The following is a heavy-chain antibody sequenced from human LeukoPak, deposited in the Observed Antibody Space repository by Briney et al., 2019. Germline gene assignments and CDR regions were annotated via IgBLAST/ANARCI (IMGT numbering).Heavy chain of an antibody. V-gene: IGHV4-39*07. CDR2: IYYSGST. J-gene: IGHJ4*02. CDR3: ARGRLDVYYDSSGYYFDY. D-gene: IGHD3-22*01. Sequence: AWVRQPPGKGLEWIGTIYYSGSTFYNPSLKSRVTMSVDTSKNQFSLKLSSVTAADTAVYYCARGRLDVYYDSSGYYFDYWGQGTLVTVSS.